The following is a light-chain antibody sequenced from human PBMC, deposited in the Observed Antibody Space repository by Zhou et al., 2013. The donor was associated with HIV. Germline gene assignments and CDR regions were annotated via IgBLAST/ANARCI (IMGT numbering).Light chain of an antibody. CDR3: MQGTQWPPT. CDR1: QSLVYSDGNTY. Sequence: DVVMTHSPLSLSVPLGQPASMSCTSSQSLVYSDGNTYLNWYHQTPGQSPRRLIFKASKRDSGVPERFSASGSGSNFTLVIATVESEDVGTYFCMQGTQWPPTFGPGTTL. V-gene: IGKV2-30*01. J-gene: IGKJ2*01. CDR2: KAS.